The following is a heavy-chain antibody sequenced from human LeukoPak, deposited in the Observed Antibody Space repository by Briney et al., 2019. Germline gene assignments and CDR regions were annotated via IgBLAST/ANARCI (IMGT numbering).Heavy chain of an antibody. CDR2: ISYDGANK. D-gene: IGHD4-17*01. V-gene: IGHV3-30-3*01. CDR3: ARETGSAVGSTDFDY. J-gene: IGHJ4*02. CDR1: GFTFSSYA. Sequence: GGSLRLSCAASGFTFSSYAMHWARQAPGKGLEWVAVISYDGANKYYADSVKGRFTISRDNSKNTLYLQMNSLRVEDTAVYYCARETGSAVGSTDFDYWGQGTLVTVSS.